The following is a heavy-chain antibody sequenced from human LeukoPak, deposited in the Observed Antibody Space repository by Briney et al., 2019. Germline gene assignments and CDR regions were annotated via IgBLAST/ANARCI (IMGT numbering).Heavy chain of an antibody. Sequence: SETLSLTCTVSGGSISSYYWSWIRQPPGKGLGWIGYIYYSGSTNYNPSLKSRVTISVDTSKNQFSLKLSSVTAADTAVYYCARRTDYGGNSFSAFDIWGQGTMVTVSS. D-gene: IGHD4-23*01. CDR1: GGSISSYY. CDR3: ARRTDYGGNSFSAFDI. J-gene: IGHJ3*02. V-gene: IGHV4-59*08. CDR2: IYYSGST.